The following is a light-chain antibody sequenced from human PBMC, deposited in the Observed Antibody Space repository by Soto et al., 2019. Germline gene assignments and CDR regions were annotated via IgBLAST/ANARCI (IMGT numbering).Light chain of an antibody. Sequence: QSVLTQPASVSGSPGQSITISCTGTSSDVGHYNYVSWYQQHPGNAPKLVIYDVSIRASGVSDRFSGSKSGNTASLTISGLQAEDEADYYCCSYTTTTSRVFGTGTKLTV. V-gene: IGLV2-14*03. J-gene: IGLJ1*01. CDR3: CSYTTTTSRV. CDR1: SSDVGHYNY. CDR2: DVS.